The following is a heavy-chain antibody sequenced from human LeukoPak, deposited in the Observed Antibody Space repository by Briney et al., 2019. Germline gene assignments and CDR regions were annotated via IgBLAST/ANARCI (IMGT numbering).Heavy chain of an antibody. Sequence: ASVKVSCKASGGTFSSYAISWVRRAPGQGLEWMGGIIPIFGTANYAQKFQGRVTITADESTSTAYMELSSLRSEDTAVYYCARDRRPYDSSGYYYFDYWGQGTLVTVSS. CDR1: GGTFSSYA. CDR3: ARDRRPYDSSGYYYFDY. D-gene: IGHD3-22*01. V-gene: IGHV1-69*13. CDR2: IIPIFGTA. J-gene: IGHJ4*02.